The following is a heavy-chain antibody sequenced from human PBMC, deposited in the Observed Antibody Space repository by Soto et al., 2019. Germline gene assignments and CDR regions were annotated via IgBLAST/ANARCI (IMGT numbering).Heavy chain of an antibody. CDR1: GFTFSSYS. Sequence: LRLSCAASGFTFSSYSMNWVRQAPGKGLEWVSSISSSSSYIYYADSVKGRFTISRDNAKNSLYLQMNSLRAEDTAVYYCARDLVAYYDSSGYDYWGQGTLVTVSS. D-gene: IGHD3-22*01. J-gene: IGHJ4*02. CDR3: ARDLVAYYDSSGYDY. V-gene: IGHV3-21*01. CDR2: ISSSSSYI.